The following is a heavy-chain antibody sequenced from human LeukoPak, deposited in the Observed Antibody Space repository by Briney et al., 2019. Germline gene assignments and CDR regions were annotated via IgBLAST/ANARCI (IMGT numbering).Heavy chain of an antibody. V-gene: IGHV4-59*01. J-gene: IGHJ4*02. Sequence: SETLSLTCTVSGGSISSYYWSWIRRPPGKGLEWIGYIYYSGSTNFNPSLKSRVTISVDTSKNQFSLKLSSVTAADTAVYYCARGARFVPLDYWGQGTLVTVSS. CDR1: GGSISSYY. CDR2: IYYSGST. D-gene: IGHD3-10*01. CDR3: ARGARFVPLDY.